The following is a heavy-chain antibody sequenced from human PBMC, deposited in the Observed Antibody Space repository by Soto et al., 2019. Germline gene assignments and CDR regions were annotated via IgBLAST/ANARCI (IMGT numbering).Heavy chain of an antibody. CDR1: GGTFSSYA. CDR3: ARVLSSGGFDY. Sequence: ASVKVSCKASGGTFSSYAITWVRQAPGQGLEWMGGIIPIFGTANYAQKFQGRVTITADESTSTAYMELSSLRSEDTAMYYCARVLSSGGFDYWGQGTLVTVYS. D-gene: IGHD2-15*01. J-gene: IGHJ4*02. V-gene: IGHV1-69*13. CDR2: IIPIFGTA.